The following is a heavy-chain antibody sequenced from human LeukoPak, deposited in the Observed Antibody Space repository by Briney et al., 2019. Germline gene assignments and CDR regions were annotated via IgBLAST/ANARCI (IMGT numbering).Heavy chain of an antibody. Sequence: GGSLRLSCAASGFTFSSYAMSWVRQAPGKGLEWVSAISGSGGSTYYADSAKGRFTISRDNSKNTLYLQMNSLRAEDTAVYYCAKVIVVVPAAMGDDYWGQGTLVTVSS. CDR3: AKVIVVVPAAMGDDY. D-gene: IGHD2-2*01. V-gene: IGHV3-23*01. J-gene: IGHJ4*02. CDR1: GFTFSSYA. CDR2: ISGSGGST.